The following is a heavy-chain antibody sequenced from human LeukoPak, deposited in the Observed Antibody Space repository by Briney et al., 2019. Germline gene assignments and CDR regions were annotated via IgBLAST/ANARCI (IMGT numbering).Heavy chain of an antibody. J-gene: IGHJ6*02. V-gene: IGHV1-69*13. CDR1: GGTFSSYA. D-gene: IGHD5-18*01. CDR2: IIPIFGTA. Sequence: SVKVSCKASGGTFSSYAISWVRQAPGQGLEWMGGIIPIFGTANYAQKFQGRVTIIADESTSTAYMELSSPRSEDTAVYYCARDGNRTAPLRDYYYYAMDVWGQGTTVTVSS. CDR3: ARDGNRTAPLRDYYYYAMDV.